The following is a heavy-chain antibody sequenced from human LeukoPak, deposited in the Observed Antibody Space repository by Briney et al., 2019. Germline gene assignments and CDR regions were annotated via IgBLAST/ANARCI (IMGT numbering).Heavy chain of an antibody. V-gene: IGHV4-34*01. D-gene: IGHD3-22*01. J-gene: IGHJ4*02. CDR3: ARGHYYDSSGQRPGGFDY. Sequence: SETLSLTCAVYGGSFSGYYWSWIRQPSGKGLEWIGEINHSGSTNYNPSLKSRVTISVDTSKNQFSLKLSSVTAADTAVYYCARGHYYDSSGQRPGGFDYWGQGTLVTVSS. CDR2: INHSGST. CDR1: GGSFSGYY.